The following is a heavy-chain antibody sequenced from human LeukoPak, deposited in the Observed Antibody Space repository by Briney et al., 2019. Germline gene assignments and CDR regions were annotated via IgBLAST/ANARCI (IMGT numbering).Heavy chain of an antibody. D-gene: IGHD4-17*01. J-gene: IGHJ4*02. CDR2: INPDGSAE. CDR1: GFSISNYW. Sequence: GGSLRLSCAASGFSISNYWMSWVRQGPGKGLEWVASINPDGSAERYVDSVKGRFTISRDNAKNSMYLQMNSLSAEDTALFYCARLFGGVTTFDYWGQGTLVTVSS. CDR3: ARLFGGVTTFDY. V-gene: IGHV3-7*01.